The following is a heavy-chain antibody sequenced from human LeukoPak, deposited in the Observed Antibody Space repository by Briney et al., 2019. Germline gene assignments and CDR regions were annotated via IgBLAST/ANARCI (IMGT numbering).Heavy chain of an antibody. CDR3: ARDGGPRSYYYYYGMDV. V-gene: IGHV3-21*01. J-gene: IGHJ6*02. CDR2: ISSSSSYI. D-gene: IGHD1-14*01. Sequence: GGSLRLSCAASGFTFSSYSMNWVRQAPGKGLEWVSSISSSSSYIYYADSVKGRFTISRDNAKNSLYLQMNSLGAEDTAAYYCARDGGPRSYYYYYGMDVWGQGTTVTVSS. CDR1: GFTFSSYS.